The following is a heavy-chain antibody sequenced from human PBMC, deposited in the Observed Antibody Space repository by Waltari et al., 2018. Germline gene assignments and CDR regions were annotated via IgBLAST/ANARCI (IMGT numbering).Heavy chain of an antibody. Sequence: EVQLVESGGGLVQPGGSLRLSCAASGFTFSRYAMSWVRQAPGKGLEWVSAISGSGGSTYYADSVKGRFTISRDNAKNTLYLQMNSLRAEDTAVYYCAKSLRGIQLWSDYWGQGTLVTVSS. D-gene: IGHD5-18*01. V-gene: IGHV3-23*04. CDR2: ISGSGGST. J-gene: IGHJ4*02. CDR1: GFTFSRYA. CDR3: AKSLRGIQLWSDY.